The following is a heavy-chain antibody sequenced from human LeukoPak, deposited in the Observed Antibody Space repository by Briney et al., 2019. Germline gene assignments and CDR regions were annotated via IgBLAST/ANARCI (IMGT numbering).Heavy chain of an antibody. J-gene: IGHJ4*02. D-gene: IGHD3-22*01. V-gene: IGHV3-48*02. Sequence: PGGSLRLPCAASGFTLSSYSLNCVRQAPGKGLEWVSYISTSGKTALYADSVKGRFTISRDNAKNSLYLQMNSLRDEDTAVYYCARDRGYYYHHLDYWGQGTLVTVPS. CDR2: ISTSGKTA. CDR1: GFTLSSYS. CDR3: ARDRGYYYHHLDY.